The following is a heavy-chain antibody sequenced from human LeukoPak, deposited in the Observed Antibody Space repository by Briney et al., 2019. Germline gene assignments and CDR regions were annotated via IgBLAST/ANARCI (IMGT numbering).Heavy chain of an antibody. CDR3: ARGVDLLSVSLGY. V-gene: IGHV4-4*02. J-gene: IGHJ4*02. D-gene: IGHD3-10*01. CDR2: IYHSGST. CDR1: GCSISSSNW. Sequence: SGTLSLTCAVPGCSISSSNWWSWVRPPPGKGLEWIGEIYHSGSTNYNPSLKSRDTISVDKSKNQFALKLNSVTAAQTAVYYCARGVDLLSVSLGYWGQGTLVTVSS.